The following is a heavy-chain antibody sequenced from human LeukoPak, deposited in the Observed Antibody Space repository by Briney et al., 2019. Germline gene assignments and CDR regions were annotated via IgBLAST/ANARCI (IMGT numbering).Heavy chain of an antibody. CDR1: GGSISSFY. J-gene: IGHJ5*02. CDR3: ARHANYYGSGSYLNWFDP. Sequence: KTSETLSLTCTVSGGSISSFYWSWIRQPPGKGLEWIGYISYTGSTNYNASLKSRVTISLDTSKNQFSLKLSSVTAADTAVYYCARHANYYGSGSYLNWFDPWGQGTLVTVSS. CDR2: ISYTGST. V-gene: IGHV4-59*08. D-gene: IGHD3-10*01.